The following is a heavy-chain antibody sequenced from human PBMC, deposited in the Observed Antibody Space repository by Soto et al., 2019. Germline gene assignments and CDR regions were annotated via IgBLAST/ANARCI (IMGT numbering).Heavy chain of an antibody. CDR3: ARVGGGSGNYDY. CDR1: GFTFNNYW. D-gene: IGHD3-10*01. V-gene: IGHV3-74*03. Sequence: LRLSCAASGFTFNNYWMHWVRQGPGRGPEWVSRVNREGSSTTYADSVKGRFTISRDNAKNTLYLQMSSLRVEDTAVYYCARVGGGSGNYDYWGQGTQVTVSS. CDR2: VNREGSST. J-gene: IGHJ4*02.